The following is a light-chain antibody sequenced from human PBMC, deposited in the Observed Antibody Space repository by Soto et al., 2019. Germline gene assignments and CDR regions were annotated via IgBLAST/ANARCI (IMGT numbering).Light chain of an antibody. Sequence: AIRMTQSPSPLSASTADRVTLTCRASQGISSYLAWYKQTQGKAPKXXSYAASTLQSGVPSRVSGSGSGTDFTLTISCLKSEDFETYYCQQYYSYPLTFGQGTKVDIK. CDR3: QQYYSYPLT. V-gene: IGKV1-8*01. CDR2: AAS. J-gene: IGKJ1*01. CDR1: QGISSY.